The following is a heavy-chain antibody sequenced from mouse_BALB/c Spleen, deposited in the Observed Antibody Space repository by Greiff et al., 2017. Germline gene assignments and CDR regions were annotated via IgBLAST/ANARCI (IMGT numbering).Heavy chain of an antibody. J-gene: IGHJ4*01. Sequence: DVQLVESGGGLVQPGGSRKLSCAASGFTFSSFGMHWVRQAPEKGLEWVAYISSGSSTIYYADTVKGRFTISRDNPKNTLFLQMTSLRSEDTAMYYCARSGRHYAMDYWGQGTSVTVSS. CDR2: ISSGSSTI. D-gene: IGHD3-1*01. V-gene: IGHV5-17*02. CDR3: ARSGRHYAMDY. CDR1: GFTFSSFG.